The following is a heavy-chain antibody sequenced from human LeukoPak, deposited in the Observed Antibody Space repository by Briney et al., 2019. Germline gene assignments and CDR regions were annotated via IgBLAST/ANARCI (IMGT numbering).Heavy chain of an antibody. V-gene: IGHV4-34*01. CDR3: ARGRGDSSGYYYFDY. CDR2: INHSGST. D-gene: IGHD3-22*01. J-gene: IGHJ4*02. CDR1: GGSISSYY. Sequence: KASETLFFTCTVSGGSISSYYWSWIRQPPGKGLEWIGEINHSGSTNYNPSLKSRVTISVDTSKNQFSLKLSSVTAADTAVYYCARGRGDSSGYYYFDYWGQGTLVTVSS.